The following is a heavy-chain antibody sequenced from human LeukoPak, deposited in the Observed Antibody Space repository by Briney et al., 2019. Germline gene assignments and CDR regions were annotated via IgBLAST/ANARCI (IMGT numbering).Heavy chain of an antibody. CDR2: INHSGST. CDR1: GGSFSGFY. J-gene: IGHJ6*03. D-gene: IGHD2-2*01. CDR3: ARGTEDIVVVPAAMGLYYYYYMDV. V-gene: IGHV4-34*01. Sequence: SETLSLTCAVYGGSFSGFYWSWIRQPPGQGPEWIGEINHSGSTNYNPSLKSRVTISVDTSKNQFSLKLSSVTAADTAVYYCARGTEDIVVVPAAMGLYYYYYMDVWGEGTTVTVSS.